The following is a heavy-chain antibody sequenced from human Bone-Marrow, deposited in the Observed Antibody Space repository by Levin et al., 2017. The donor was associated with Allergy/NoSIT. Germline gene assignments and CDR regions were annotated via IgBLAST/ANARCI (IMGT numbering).Heavy chain of an antibody. J-gene: IGHJ4*02. CDR2: IYPGDSDT. D-gene: IGHD2-2*01. Sequence: GESLKISCKGSGYSFTSYWIGWVRQMPGKGLEWMGIIYPGDSDTRYSPSFQGQVTISADKSISTAYLQWSSLKASDTAMYYCARQGCSSTSCYVAFFDYWGQGTLVTVSS. CDR1: GYSFTSYW. V-gene: IGHV5-51*01. CDR3: ARQGCSSTSCYVAFFDY.